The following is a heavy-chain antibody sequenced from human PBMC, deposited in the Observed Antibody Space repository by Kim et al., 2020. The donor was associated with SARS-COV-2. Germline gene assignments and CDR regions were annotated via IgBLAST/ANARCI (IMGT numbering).Heavy chain of an antibody. D-gene: IGHD3-22*01. J-gene: IGHJ4*02. V-gene: IGHV3-21*01. CDR3: ARGDYYDSSGYPLDY. Sequence: DSVKGRFTISRDNAKNSLYLQMNSLRAEDTAVYYCARGDYYDSSGYPLDYWGQGTLVTVSS.